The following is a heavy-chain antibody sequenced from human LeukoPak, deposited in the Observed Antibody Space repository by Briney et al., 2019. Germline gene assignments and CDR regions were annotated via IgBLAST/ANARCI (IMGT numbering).Heavy chain of an antibody. CDR2: ISSSSSYI. D-gene: IGHD6-13*01. V-gene: IGHV3-21*04. CDR1: GFTFSSYS. Sequence: SGGSLRLSCAASGFTFSSYSMNWVRQAPGKGLEWVSSISSSSSYIYYADSVKGRFTISRDNAKNSLYLQMNSLRAEDTAVYYCSRVGSIAAAGTTDYWGQGTLVTVSS. J-gene: IGHJ4*02. CDR3: SRVGSIAAAGTTDY.